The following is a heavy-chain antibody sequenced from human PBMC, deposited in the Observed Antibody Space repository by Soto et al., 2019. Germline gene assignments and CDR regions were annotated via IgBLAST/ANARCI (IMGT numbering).Heavy chain of an antibody. D-gene: IGHD4-17*01. CDR1: GYTFTSYD. CDR2: MNPNSGNT. V-gene: IGHV1-8*01. J-gene: IGHJ3*02. Sequence: QVPLVQSGAEVKKPGASVKVSCKASGYTFTSYDINWVRQATGQGLEWMGWMNPNSGNTGYAQKFQGRVTMTRNTSISTAYMELSSLRSEDTAVYYCARVVYGDYGDAFDIWGQGTMVTVSS. CDR3: ARVVYGDYGDAFDI.